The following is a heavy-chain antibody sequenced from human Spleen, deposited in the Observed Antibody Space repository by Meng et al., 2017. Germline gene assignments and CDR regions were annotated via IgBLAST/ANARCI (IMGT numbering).Heavy chain of an antibody. J-gene: IGHJ4*02. CDR1: EFTFSDYA. CDR2: ISRSSDYI. V-gene: IGHV3-21*01. CDR3: ARGGSKPIDY. D-gene: IGHD1-26*01. Sequence: GESLKISCAASEFTFSDYAMNWVRQAPGKGLEWVSSISRSSDYIFYADSVKGRFTISRDNAKRSVYLQMDGLRADDTAVYYCARGGSKPIDYWGQGTLVTVSS.